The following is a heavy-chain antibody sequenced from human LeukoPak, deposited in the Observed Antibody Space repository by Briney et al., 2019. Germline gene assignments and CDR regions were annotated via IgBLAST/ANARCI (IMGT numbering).Heavy chain of an antibody. CDR1: GGSISSYY. CDR2: INHSGST. Sequence: SETLSLTCTVSGGSISSYYWSWIRQPPGKGLEWIGEINHSGSTNYNPSLKSRVTISVDTTKNQFSLKLSSVTAADTAVYYCARGPPHYDYWGQGTLVTVSS. CDR3: ARGPPHYDY. V-gene: IGHV4-34*01. J-gene: IGHJ4*02.